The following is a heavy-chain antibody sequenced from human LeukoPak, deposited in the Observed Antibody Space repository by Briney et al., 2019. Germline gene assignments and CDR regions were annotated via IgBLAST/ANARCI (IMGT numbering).Heavy chain of an antibody. CDR3: AKPPEYFDL. V-gene: IGHV3-23*01. Sequence: PGGSLRLSCVASEFTFSSYAMSWVRQAPGKGLEGVSGITSSGDSTYYTDSVKGRFTISRDNSKNTLYLQMNSLRAEDSAVYYCAKPPEYFDLWGRGTLVTVSS. J-gene: IGHJ2*01. CDR1: EFTFSSYA. CDR2: ITSSGDST. D-gene: IGHD1-14*01.